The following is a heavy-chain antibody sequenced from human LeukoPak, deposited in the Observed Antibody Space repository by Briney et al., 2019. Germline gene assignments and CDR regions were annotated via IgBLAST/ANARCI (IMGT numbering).Heavy chain of an antibody. CDR3: AKDVRVGGGGMDV. J-gene: IGHJ6*02. D-gene: IGHD1-26*01. CDR2: ISDSGANK. V-gene: IGHV3-23*01. Sequence: PGGSLTLSCAASGFTFSTYAMNWVRQAPGKGLEWVSLISDSGANKHYAASVKGRFTISRDNSKNTLSLQMNSLRPEDTAVYYCAKDVRVGGGGMDVWGQGTPVTVSS. CDR1: GFTFSTYA.